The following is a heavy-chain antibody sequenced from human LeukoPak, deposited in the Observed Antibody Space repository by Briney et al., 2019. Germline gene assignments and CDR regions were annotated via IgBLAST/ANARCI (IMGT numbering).Heavy chain of an antibody. CDR3: ARDLGEHFDY. V-gene: IGHV3-21*01. D-gene: IGHD3-16*01. CDR2: ISGSSNYI. J-gene: IGHJ4*02. Sequence: PGGSLRLSCAASGFTFSSYSMNWVRQAPGKGLEWVSSISGSSNYIYYADSVKGRFTISRDNAKNSLYLQMNSLRAEDTAVYYCARDLGEHFDYWGQGTLVTVSS. CDR1: GFTFSSYS.